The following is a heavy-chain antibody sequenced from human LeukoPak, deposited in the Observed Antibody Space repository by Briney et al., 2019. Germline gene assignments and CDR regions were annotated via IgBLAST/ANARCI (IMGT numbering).Heavy chain of an antibody. D-gene: IGHD3-22*01. J-gene: IGHJ4*02. CDR2: IYPGDSDT. V-gene: IGHV5-51*01. CDR3: ARPYYDSSGYQYYFDY. Sequence: GESLKISCKGSGYSFTSYWIGWVRQMPGKGLEWLGIIYPGDSDTRYSPSFQGQVTISADKSISTAYLQWSSLKASDTAMYYCARPYYDSSGYQYYFDYWGQGTLVTVSS. CDR1: GYSFTSYW.